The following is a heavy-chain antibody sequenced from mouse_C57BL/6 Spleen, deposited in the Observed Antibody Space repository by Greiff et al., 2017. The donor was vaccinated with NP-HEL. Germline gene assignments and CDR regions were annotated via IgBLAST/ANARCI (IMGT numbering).Heavy chain of an antibody. J-gene: IGHJ4*01. V-gene: IGHV1-39*01. CDR3: ARSGVLLRSYPYYYAMDY. CDR2: INPNYGTT. D-gene: IGHD1-1*01. CDR1: GYSFTDYN. Sequence: VQLQQSGPELVKPGASVKISCKASGYSFTDYNMNWVKQSNGKSLEWIGVINPNYGTTSYNQKFKGKATLTVDQSSSTAYMQLNSLTSEDSAVYYCARSGVLLRSYPYYYAMDYWGQGTSVTVSS.